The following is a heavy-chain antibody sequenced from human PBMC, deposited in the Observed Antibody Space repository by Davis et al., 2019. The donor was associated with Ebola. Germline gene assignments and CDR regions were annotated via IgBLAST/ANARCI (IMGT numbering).Heavy chain of an antibody. D-gene: IGHD3-22*01. CDR2: IIPKYGMS. CDR3: ARVPGYYSDSNAYAFDI. Sequence: AASVKVSCKASGGTFTSYSISWMRHAPGQGLEWMGRIIPKYGMSNYAQNFQGRVTITADISTRTAYMELSSLRSEDTAVYYCARVPGYYSDSNAYAFDIWGQGTRVTVSS. CDR1: GGTFTSYS. V-gene: IGHV1-69*02. J-gene: IGHJ3*02.